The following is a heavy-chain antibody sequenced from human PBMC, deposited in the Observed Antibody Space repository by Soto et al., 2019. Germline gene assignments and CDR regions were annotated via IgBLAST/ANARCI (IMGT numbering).Heavy chain of an antibody. CDR1: GFDFTYYA. Sequence: QVQLVEFGGGAVQPGESLRLSCVASGFDFTYYAMHWVRQAPGKGLESVAVMSSDGSKIHHTDSVKGRFTISRDNSKNTLYLQMNSLRKEDTAVYFCAKDEGVGGTLGLFDYWGQRTLVSVSS. V-gene: IGHV3-30*18. J-gene: IGHJ4*02. CDR2: MSSDGSKI. CDR3: AKDEGVGGTLGLFDY. D-gene: IGHD1-26*01.